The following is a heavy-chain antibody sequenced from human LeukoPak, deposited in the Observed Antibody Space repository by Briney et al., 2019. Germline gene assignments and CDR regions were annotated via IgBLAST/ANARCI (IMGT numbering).Heavy chain of an antibody. CDR3: ARATYYDTLTGPPSS. V-gene: IGHV3-33*08. CDR2: IWYDGGKE. J-gene: IGHJ5*02. Sequence: GRSLRLSCSASGFSFSRYAMHWVRQAPGKGLEWVAVIWYDGGKEYYADSVKGRFAISRDNSRSTLYLQMNSLRADDTAVYYCARATYYDTLTGPPSSWGQGALVTVSS. CDR1: GFSFSRYA. D-gene: IGHD3-9*01.